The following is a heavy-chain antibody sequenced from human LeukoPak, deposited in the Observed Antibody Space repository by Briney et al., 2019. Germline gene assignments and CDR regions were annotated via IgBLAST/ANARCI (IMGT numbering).Heavy chain of an antibody. Sequence: SETLSLTCAVYGGSFSGYYWGWIRQTPGKGLEWIGSFYYSGSTYYNPSLKSRVIISVDTSKNQFSLKLSSVTAADTAVYYCAKDTVGATFPGAFDIWGQGTMVTVSS. J-gene: IGHJ3*02. CDR3: AKDTVGATFPGAFDI. CDR2: FYYSGST. CDR1: GGSFSGYY. D-gene: IGHD1-26*01. V-gene: IGHV4-34*01.